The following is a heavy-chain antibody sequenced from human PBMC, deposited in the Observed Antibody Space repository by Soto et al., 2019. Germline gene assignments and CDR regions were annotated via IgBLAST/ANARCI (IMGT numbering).Heavy chain of an antibody. CDR3: AVYSYGTDVDF. J-gene: IGHJ4*02. Sequence: QVQLVQSGTEVKKPGASVKLSCKASGYTFSDYYIHWVRQAPGQGLEWMGWINPNSGGTSYAQKFQGRVTMTRDTSITTAFMELSRLRSDDTAAYYCAVYSYGTDVDFWGQGTLVTVSS. CDR2: INPNSGGT. CDR1: GYTFSDYY. V-gene: IGHV1-2*02. D-gene: IGHD5-18*01.